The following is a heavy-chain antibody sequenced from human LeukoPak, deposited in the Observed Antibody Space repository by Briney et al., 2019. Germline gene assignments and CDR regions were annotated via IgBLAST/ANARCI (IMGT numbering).Heavy chain of an antibody. CDR3: ARAPGTTFDY. D-gene: IGHD4-17*01. V-gene: IGHV4-38-2*02. Sequence: ASETLSLTCTVSGYSISSGYFWGWIRQPPGKGLEWIGSIYYSGSTYYNPSLKSRVTISVDTSKNQFSLKLTSVTAADTAVYYVARAPGTTFDYWGHGNMVTVSS. J-gene: IGHJ4*01. CDR1: GYSISSGYF. CDR2: IYYSGST.